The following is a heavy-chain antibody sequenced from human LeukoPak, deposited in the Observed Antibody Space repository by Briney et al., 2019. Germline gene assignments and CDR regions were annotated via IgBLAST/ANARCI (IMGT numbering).Heavy chain of an antibody. CDR1: GFTVSSNY. CDR3: ARDRGSYSYYYYYGMDV. V-gene: IGHV3-53*01. Sequence: GGSLRLSCAASGFTVSSNYMSWVRQAPGKGLEWVSVIYSGGSTYYADSVKGRFTISRDNSKNTLYLQMNSLRAEDTAVYYCARDRGSYSYYYYYGMDVWGQGTTVTVSS. D-gene: IGHD1-26*01. CDR2: IYSGGST. J-gene: IGHJ6*02.